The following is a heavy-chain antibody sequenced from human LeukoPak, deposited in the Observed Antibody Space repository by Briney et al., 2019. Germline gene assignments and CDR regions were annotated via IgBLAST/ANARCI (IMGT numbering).Heavy chain of an antibody. V-gene: IGHV4-34*01. CDR3: ARGGLAVTYNWFDP. D-gene: IGHD4-17*01. Sequence: PSETLSLTCAVYGGSFSGYYWSWIRQPPGKGLEWIGEINHSGSTNYNPSLKSRVTISVDTSKNQFSLKLSSVTAADTAVYYCARGGLAVTYNWFDPWGQGTLVTVSS. CDR2: INHSGST. J-gene: IGHJ5*02. CDR1: GGSFSGYY.